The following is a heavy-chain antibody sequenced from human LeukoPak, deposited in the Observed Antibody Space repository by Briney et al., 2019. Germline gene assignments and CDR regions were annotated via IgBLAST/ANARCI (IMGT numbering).Heavy chain of an antibody. V-gene: IGHV3-9*01. J-gene: IGHJ6*03. CDR3: ARDRGDLGYYYYYMDV. D-gene: IGHD2-21*02. CDR1: GFTFDDYA. Sequence: GGSLRLSCAASGFTFDDYAMHWVRQAPGKGLEWVSGISWNSGSIGYADSVKGRFTISRDNAKNSLYLQMNSLRAEDTAVYYCARDRGDLGYYYYYMDVWGKGTTVTVSS. CDR2: ISWNSGSI.